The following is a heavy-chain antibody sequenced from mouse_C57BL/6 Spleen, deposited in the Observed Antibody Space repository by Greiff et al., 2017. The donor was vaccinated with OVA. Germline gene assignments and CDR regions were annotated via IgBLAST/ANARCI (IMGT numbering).Heavy chain of an antibody. CDR1: GFAFSSYW. CDR3: ARSCTTVPSWCAY. CDR2: IYPGDGDT. D-gene: IGHD1-1*01. V-gene: IGHV1-80*01. Sequence: QVQLKESGAELVKPGASVKLSCKASGFAFSSYWMNWVKQRPGKGLEWIGQIYPGDGDTNYYGQFKGKATLTVDKASSTAYMQLSSLTSEDSAVDVCARSCTTVPSWCAYWGQGTLVTVSA. J-gene: IGHJ3*01.